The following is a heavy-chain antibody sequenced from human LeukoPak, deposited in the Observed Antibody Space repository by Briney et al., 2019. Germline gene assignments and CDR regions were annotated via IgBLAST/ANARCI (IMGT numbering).Heavy chain of an antibody. CDR2: ISRSGSII. V-gene: IGHV3-48*03. Sequence: GGSLRLSCAASGFTFSSYAMNWVRQAPGKGLEWVSYISRSGSIIYYADSVKGRFTISRDNAKNSLYLQMNSLRAEDTAVYYCARQAGPDYWGQGTLVTVSS. CDR1: GFTFSSYA. D-gene: IGHD6-13*01. J-gene: IGHJ4*02. CDR3: ARQAGPDY.